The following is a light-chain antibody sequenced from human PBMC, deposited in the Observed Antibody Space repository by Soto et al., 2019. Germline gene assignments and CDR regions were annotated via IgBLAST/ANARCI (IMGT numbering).Light chain of an antibody. V-gene: IGLV2-14*01. CDR3: CSYTSTYTLV. J-gene: IGLJ3*02. CDR2: EVI. CDR1: SSDIGTYNS. Sequence: QSALTQPASVSGSPGQSITISCTGTSSDIGTYNSVSWYQHHPGKAPKLLIFEVIDRPSGVSDRFSGSKSGNTASLTISGLQPEDEADYYCCSYTSTYTLVFGGGTKVTVL.